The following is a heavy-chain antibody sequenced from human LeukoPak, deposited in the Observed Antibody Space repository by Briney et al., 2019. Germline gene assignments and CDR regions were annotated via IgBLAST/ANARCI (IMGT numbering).Heavy chain of an antibody. D-gene: IGHD3/OR15-3a*01. CDR1: GFTFDEYA. CDR2: ISWKSYRT. V-gene: IGHV3-9*01. Sequence: GGSLRLSCVASGFTFDEYAMHWVRQAPGKGLEWVSGISWKSYRTDYVDAVKGRFTISRDNIKNSLYLQMTNLRAEDTALYYCAKNLQGFLDPYGMDVWGQGTTVTVFS. J-gene: IGHJ6*02. CDR3: AKNLQGFLDPYGMDV.